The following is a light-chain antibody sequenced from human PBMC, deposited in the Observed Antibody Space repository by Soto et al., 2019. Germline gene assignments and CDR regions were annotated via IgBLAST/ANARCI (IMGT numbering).Light chain of an antibody. Sequence: QSVLTQPASVSGSHGQSITFSCTGTSSDVGSYDYVSWHQQHPGKAPKLIIYDVNNRPSGVPSRFSGPKSGNTASLIISGLQTEDEADYYCCAYSTSGTHVFGTG. J-gene: IGLJ1*01. CDR2: DVN. CDR3: CAYSTSGTHV. CDR1: SSDVGSYDY. V-gene: IGLV2-14*03.